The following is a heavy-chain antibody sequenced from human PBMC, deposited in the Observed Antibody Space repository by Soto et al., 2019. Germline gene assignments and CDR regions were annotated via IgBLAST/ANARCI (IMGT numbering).Heavy chain of an antibody. CDR2: ISGSGGST. Sequence: GGSLRLSGAASGFTFSSYAMSWVRQAPGKGLEWVSAISGSGGSTYYADSVKGRFTISRDNSKNTLYLQMNSLRAEDTAVYYCAKALAIFGVVDYYYYGMDVWGQGTTVTVSS. CDR3: AKALAIFGVVDYYYYGMDV. V-gene: IGHV3-23*01. J-gene: IGHJ6*02. CDR1: GFTFSSYA. D-gene: IGHD3-3*01.